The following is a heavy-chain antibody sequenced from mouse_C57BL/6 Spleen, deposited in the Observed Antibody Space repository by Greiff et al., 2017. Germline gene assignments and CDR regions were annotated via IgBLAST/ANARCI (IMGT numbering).Heavy chain of an antibody. CDR3: TRDWDGGYAMDY. CDR2: ISSGGDYI. Sequence: EVQLVESGEGLVKPGGSLKLSCAASGFTFSSYAMSWVRQTPEKRLEWVAYISSGGDYIYYADTVKGRFTISRDNARNTLYLQMSSLKSEDTAMYYCTRDWDGGYAMDYWGQGTSVTVSS. V-gene: IGHV5-9-1*02. D-gene: IGHD2-3*01. J-gene: IGHJ4*01. CDR1: GFTFSSYA.